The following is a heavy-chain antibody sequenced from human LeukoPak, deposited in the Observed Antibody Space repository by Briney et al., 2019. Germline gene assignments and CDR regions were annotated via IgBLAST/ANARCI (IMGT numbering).Heavy chain of an antibody. D-gene: IGHD5-18*01. V-gene: IGHV4-34*01. CDR2: INHSGST. CDR3: ADRRRYSYGLDY. J-gene: IGHJ4*02. CDR1: GGCFSGYY. Sequence: PSETLSLTCAVYGGCFSGYYWSWIRQPPGKGLEWIGEINHSGSTNYNPPLKSRVTISVDTSKNQFSLKLSSVTAADTAVYYCADRRRYSYGLDYWGQGTLVTVSS.